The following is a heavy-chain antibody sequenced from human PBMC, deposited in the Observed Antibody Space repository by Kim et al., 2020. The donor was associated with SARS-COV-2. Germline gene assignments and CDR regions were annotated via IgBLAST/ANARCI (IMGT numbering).Heavy chain of an antibody. CDR3: ARGNYHGMDV. CDR1: GITFSSYW. J-gene: IGHJ6*02. Sequence: LSLTCAASGITFSSYWMHWVRQAPGKGLVWVSRIVGDGRSSIYADSVKGRFTISRDNAMNTLYLQMNSLRAEDTAVYYCARGNYHGMDVWGQGTTVT. V-gene: IGHV3-74*01. CDR2: IVGDGRSS.